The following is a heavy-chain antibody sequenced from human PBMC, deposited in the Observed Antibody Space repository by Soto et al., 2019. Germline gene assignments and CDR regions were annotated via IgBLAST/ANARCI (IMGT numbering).Heavy chain of an antibody. CDR2: IKGDGSDK. Sequence: PGGSLRFSCAASGFTFSTYWMHWVRQAPGKGPEWVANIKGDGSDKFYVDSVKGRFTISRDNVRSSLYLQMSSLRVEDMAIYYCARGESPYGSGDRDVYQFLGLDVWGHGTTVTVSS. CDR1: GFTFSTYW. V-gene: IGHV3-7*01. D-gene: IGHD3-10*01. J-gene: IGHJ6*02. CDR3: ARGESPYGSGDRDVYQFLGLDV.